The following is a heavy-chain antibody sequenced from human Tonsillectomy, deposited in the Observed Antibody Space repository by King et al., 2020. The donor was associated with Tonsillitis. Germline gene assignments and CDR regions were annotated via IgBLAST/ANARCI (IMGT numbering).Heavy chain of an antibody. CDR1: GFTFSSSA. CDR2: LSFDGSTK. CDR3: ARDYASASDFAFEY. D-gene: IGHD2-2*01. Sequence: HVQLVESGGGVVQPGRSLRLSCAASGFTFSSSAMHWVRQAPGTGLEWVALLSFDGSTKYYADSVKGRFTISRDNSKNTLYLQMNSLRPEDTALYYCARDYASASDFAFEYWGQGILVTVSS. J-gene: IGHJ4*02. V-gene: IGHV3-30-3*01.